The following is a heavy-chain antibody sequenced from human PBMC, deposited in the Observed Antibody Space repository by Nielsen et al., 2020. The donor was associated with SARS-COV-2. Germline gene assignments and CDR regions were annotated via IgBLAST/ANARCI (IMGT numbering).Heavy chain of an antibody. J-gene: IGHJ4*02. V-gene: IGHV4-34*01. Sequence: ESLKISCAASGFTFSSYGMHWIRQPPGKGLEWIGEINHSGSTNYNPSLKSRVTISVDTSKKQFSLKLSSVTAADTAVYYCARSYDFWSVNYFDYWGQGTLVTVSS. CDR2: INHSGST. CDR1: GFTFSSYG. D-gene: IGHD3-3*01. CDR3: ARSYDFWSVNYFDY.